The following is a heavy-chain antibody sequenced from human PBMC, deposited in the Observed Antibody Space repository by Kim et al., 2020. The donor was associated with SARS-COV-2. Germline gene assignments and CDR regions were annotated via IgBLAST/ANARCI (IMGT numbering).Heavy chain of an antibody. Sequence: ASVKVSCKASGYTFTSYAMNWVRQAPGQGLEWMGWINTNTGNPTYAQGFTGRFVFSLDTSVSTAYLQISSLKAEDTAVYYCARAGEERRFVGHSAPTSLNWSQGTLVTVSS. CDR2: INTNTGNP. D-gene: IGHD1-1*01. CDR3: ARAGEERRFVGHSAPTSLN. CDR1: GYTFTSYA. J-gene: IGHJ4*02. V-gene: IGHV7-4-1*02.